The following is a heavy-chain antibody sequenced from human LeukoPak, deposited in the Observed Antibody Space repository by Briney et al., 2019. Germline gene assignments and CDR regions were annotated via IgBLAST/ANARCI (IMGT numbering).Heavy chain of an antibody. CDR3: ARGFGDWGLSWFDP. CDR2: IYYSGST. Sequence: SETLSLTCTVSGGSISSYYWSWIRQPPGKGLEWIGYIYYSGSTNYNPSLKSRVTISVDTSKNQFSLKVSSVTAADTAVYYCARGFGDWGLSWFDPWGQGTLVTVSS. V-gene: IGHV4-59*01. D-gene: IGHD3-10*01. CDR1: GGSISSYY. J-gene: IGHJ5*02.